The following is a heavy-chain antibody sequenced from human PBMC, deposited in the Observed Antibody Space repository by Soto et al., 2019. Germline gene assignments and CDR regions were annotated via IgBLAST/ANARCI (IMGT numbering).Heavy chain of an antibody. J-gene: IGHJ6*02. Sequence: EVQLVESGGGLVQPGGSLRLSCAASGFTFSSYAMHWVRQAPGKGLEYVSALSSNGGSTYYANSVKGRFTISRDNSKNTLYLQMGSLRAEDMAVYYCARGVVVVTATYGMDVWGQGTTVTVSS. CDR3: ARGVVVVTATYGMDV. V-gene: IGHV3-64*01. CDR2: LSSNGGST. D-gene: IGHD2-15*01. CDR1: GFTFSSYA.